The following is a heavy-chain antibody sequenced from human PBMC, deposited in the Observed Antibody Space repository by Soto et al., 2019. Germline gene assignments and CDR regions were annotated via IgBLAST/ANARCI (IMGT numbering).Heavy chain of an antibody. CDR3: AKNTLFGVVKRDYYYGMAV. Sequence: PGGSLRLSCSASGFTFSSYAMSWVRQAPGKGLEWVSAISGSGGSTYYADSVKGRFTISRDNSKNTLYLQMNSLRAEDTAVYYCAKNTLFGVVKRDYYYGMAVWGQGTTVTVSS. J-gene: IGHJ6*02. V-gene: IGHV3-23*01. D-gene: IGHD3-3*01. CDR2: ISGSGGST. CDR1: GFTFSSYA.